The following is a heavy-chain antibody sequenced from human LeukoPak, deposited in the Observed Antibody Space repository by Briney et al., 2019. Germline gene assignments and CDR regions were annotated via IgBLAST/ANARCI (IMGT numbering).Heavy chain of an antibody. D-gene: IGHD2-15*01. CDR1: GGSFSGYY. CDR3: ARGPLRYCSGGSCPVFGY. CDR2: INHSGST. J-gene: IGHJ4*02. Sequence: SETLSLTCAVYGGSFSGYYWSWIRQPPGKGLEWIGEINHSGSTNYNPSLKSRVTISVDTSKNQFSLKLSSVTAANTAVYYCARGPLRYCSGGSCPVFGYWGQGTLVTVSS. V-gene: IGHV4-34*01.